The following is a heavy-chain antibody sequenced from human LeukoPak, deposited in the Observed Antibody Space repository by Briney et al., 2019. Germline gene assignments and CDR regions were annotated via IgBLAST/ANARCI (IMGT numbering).Heavy chain of an antibody. Sequence: PGGSLRLSCEASTFTFTPGWMSWVRQAPGKGLEWVAMMKRDGGEKHYVDSVRGRFTISRDNAKNSLYLQMDSLRDEDTAVYYCASLDTAHPSGVHWGQGTLVTASS. V-gene: IGHV3-7*01. J-gene: IGHJ4*02. D-gene: IGHD5-18*01. CDR3: ASLDTAHPSGVH. CDR2: MKRDGGEK. CDR1: TFTFTPGW.